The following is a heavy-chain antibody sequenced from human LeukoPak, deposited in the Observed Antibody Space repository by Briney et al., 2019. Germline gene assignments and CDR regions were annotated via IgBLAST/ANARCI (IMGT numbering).Heavy chain of an antibody. V-gene: IGHV1-2*02. CDR3: ARDYASLGSGDFDY. J-gene: IGHJ4*02. CDR2: INPDSGGT. CDR1: GYTFTAYY. Sequence: ASVKVSCKASGYTFTAYYIHWVRQAPGQGLEWMGWINPDSGGTNYAQKFQGRVTMTRDTSISTAYMELSRLRSDDTAIYYCARDYASLGSGDFDYWGQGTLVTVSS. D-gene: IGHD3-10*01.